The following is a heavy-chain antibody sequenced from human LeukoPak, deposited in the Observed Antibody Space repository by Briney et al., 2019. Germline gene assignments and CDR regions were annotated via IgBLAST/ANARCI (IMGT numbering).Heavy chain of an antibody. CDR3: ARAPAHYYDSSDHYYVGESYFDY. Sequence: KSGGSLRLSCAVSGSTFSSYSMNWVRQAPGKGLEWVSYISSSSSYIYYADSVKGRFTISRDNAMNSLYLQMNSLRAEDTAVYYCARAPAHYYDSSDHYYVGESYFDYWGQGTLVTVSS. CDR1: GSTFSSYS. V-gene: IGHV3-21*05. CDR2: ISSSSSYI. D-gene: IGHD3-22*01. J-gene: IGHJ4*02.